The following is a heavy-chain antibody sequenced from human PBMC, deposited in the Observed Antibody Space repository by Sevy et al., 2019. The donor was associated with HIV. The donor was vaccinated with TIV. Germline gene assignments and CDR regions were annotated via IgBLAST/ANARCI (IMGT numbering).Heavy chain of an antibody. CDR2: IYPGDTDT. D-gene: IGHD6-13*01. CDR3: ARPTDTGYSSSWYAAKTTPSGSGWFDP. CDR1: GYSFTSYW. J-gene: IGHJ5*02. V-gene: IGHV5-51*01. Sequence: GESLKISCKGSGYSFTSYWIGWVRQMPGKGLEWMGIIYPGDTDTRHSPSFQGQVTISADKSISTAYLQWSSLKASDTAMYYCARPTDTGYSSSWYAAKTTPSGSGWFDPWGQGTLVTVSS.